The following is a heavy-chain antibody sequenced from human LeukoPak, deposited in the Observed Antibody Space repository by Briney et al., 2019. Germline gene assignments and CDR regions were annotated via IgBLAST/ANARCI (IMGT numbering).Heavy chain of an antibody. CDR1: GYTFAGYP. CDR3: ARDGGYVTDRNFGY. V-gene: IGHV1-2*02. CDR2: INPNSGDT. Sequence: AASVKVSCKASGYTFAGYPIHWLRQAPGQGLQWMGWINPNSGDTNYAREFQGRVTMTRNMSINTAHMELTRLRSDDTAVYYCARDGGYVTDRNFGYWGQGTLIIVSS. D-gene: IGHD3-16*01. J-gene: IGHJ4*02.